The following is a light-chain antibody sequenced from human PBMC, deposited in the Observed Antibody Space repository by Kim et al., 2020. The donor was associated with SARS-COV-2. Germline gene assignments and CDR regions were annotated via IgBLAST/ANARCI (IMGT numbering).Light chain of an antibody. CDR3: QQYNNWPLLT. CDR1: QSVSYN. Sequence: EIVMTQSLATLSVSPGERATLSCRASQSVSYNLAWYQQKPGQSPKLLIYGASTRAPGIPGRFSGSGSGTEFTLTISSLQSEDFAVYYCQQYNNWPLLTFGGGTKVEI. V-gene: IGKV3-15*01. J-gene: IGKJ4*01. CDR2: GAS.